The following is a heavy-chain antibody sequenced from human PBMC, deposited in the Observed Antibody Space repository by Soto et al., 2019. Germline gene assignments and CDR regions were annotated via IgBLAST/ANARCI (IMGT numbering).Heavy chain of an antibody. J-gene: IGHJ4*02. CDR3: ARDLGQQLVDY. CDR1: CYSFSSYC. CDR2: ISAYNGNK. Sequence: ASVKGSCQAFCYSFSSYCNRWVRQAPGQGLEWMGWISAYNGNKKYAQKLQGRVTMTTDTSTSTAYMELRSLRSDDTAVYYCARDLGQQLVDYWGQGTLVTVSS. D-gene: IGHD6-13*01. V-gene: IGHV1-18*01.